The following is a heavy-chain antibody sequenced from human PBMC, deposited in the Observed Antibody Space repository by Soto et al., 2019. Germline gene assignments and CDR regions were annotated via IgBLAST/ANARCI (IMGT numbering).Heavy chain of an antibody. CDR2: INPNSGGT. V-gene: IGHV1-2*02. CDR3: ARVVVVTAIRHDAFDI. D-gene: IGHD2-21*02. J-gene: IGHJ3*02. Sequence: ASVKVSCKASGYTFTGYYMHWVRQAPGQGLEWMGWINPNSGGTNYAQKFQGRVTMTRDTSISTAYMELSRLRSDDTAVYHCARVVVVTAIRHDAFDIWGQGTRAT. CDR1: GYTFTGYY.